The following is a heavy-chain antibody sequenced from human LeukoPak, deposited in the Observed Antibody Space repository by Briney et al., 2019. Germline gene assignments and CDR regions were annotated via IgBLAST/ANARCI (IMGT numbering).Heavy chain of an antibody. CDR2: IIPIFGTA. CDR3: ARVAGSYDYVWGSYRYYYYGMDV. CDR1: GGTFSSYA. J-gene: IGHJ6*04. Sequence: SVKVSCKASGGTFSSYAISWVRQAPGQGLGWMGGIIPIFGTANYAQKFQGRVTITADKSTSTAYMELSSLRSEDTAVYYCARVAGSYDYVWGSYRYYYYGMDVWGKGTTVTVSS. D-gene: IGHD3-16*02. V-gene: IGHV1-69*06.